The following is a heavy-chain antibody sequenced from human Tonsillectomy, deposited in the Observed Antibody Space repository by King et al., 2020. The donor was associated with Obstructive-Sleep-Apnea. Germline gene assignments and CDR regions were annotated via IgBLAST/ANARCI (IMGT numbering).Heavy chain of an antibody. J-gene: IGHJ4*02. D-gene: IGHD3-22*01. CDR2: IYSGGST. V-gene: IGHV3-66*01. CDR3: ATEDRPTYYYDSSGYSEY. Sequence: VQLVESGGGLVQPGGSLRLSCAASGFTVSSNYMSWVRQAPGKGLEWVSVIYSGGSTYYADSVKGRFTISRDNSKNTLYLQMNSLRAEDTAVYYCATEDRPTYYYDSSGYSEYWGQGTLVTVSS. CDR1: GFTVSSNY.